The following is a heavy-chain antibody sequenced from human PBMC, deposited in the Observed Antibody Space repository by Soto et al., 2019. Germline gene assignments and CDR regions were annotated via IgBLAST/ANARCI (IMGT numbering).Heavy chain of an antibody. CDR3: ARRITGTPPADGGS. V-gene: IGHV3-72*01. CDR1: GFTFSAHY. CDR2: IRNIANSYTT. J-gene: IGHJ5*02. D-gene: IGHD1-7*01. Sequence: EVQLVESGGDLVQPGGSLRLSCAVSGFTFSAHYMAWGRQAPGKGLEWVGRIRNIANSYTTDYAASVKGRFTISRDDSKNSLYLQMNSLKSEDTAMSYCARRITGTPPADGGSWGQGTLVTVSS.